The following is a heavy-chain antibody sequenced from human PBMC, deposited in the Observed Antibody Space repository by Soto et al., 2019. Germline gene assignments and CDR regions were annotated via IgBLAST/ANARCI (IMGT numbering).Heavy chain of an antibody. D-gene: IGHD3-16*01. V-gene: IGHV3-66*01. Sequence: PGGSLRLSCAASGFTVSTKYMSWVRQAPGKGLEFFLFFFSGVSTFYADSVGGSFTFSRDISKNTVNLKMNSLRAKDRAVYYCARDPWAADYWGQGTLVTVSS. CDR3: ARDPWAADY. CDR1: GFTVSTKY. J-gene: IGHJ4*02. CDR2: FFSGVST.